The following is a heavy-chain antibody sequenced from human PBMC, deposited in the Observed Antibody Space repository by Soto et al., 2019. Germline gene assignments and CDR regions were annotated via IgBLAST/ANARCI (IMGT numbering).Heavy chain of an antibody. CDR1: GGSISSGGYY. CDR3: ASDNYGSGSYVDY. CDR2: IYYSGGT. V-gene: IGHV4-31*03. D-gene: IGHD3-10*01. J-gene: IGHJ4*02. Sequence: QVQLQESGPGLVKPSQTLSLTCTVSGGSISSGGYYWSWIRQHPGKGLEWIGYIYYSGGTYYNPSLKSRVTISVDTSKNQFSLKLSSVAAADTAVYYCASDNYGSGSYVDYWGQGTLVTVSS.